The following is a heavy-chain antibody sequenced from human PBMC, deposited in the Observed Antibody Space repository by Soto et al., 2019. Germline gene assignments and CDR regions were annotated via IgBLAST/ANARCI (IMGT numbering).Heavy chain of an antibody. V-gene: IGHV1-18*01. Sequence: ASVKVSCKASGYTFTSYGISWVRQAPGQGLEWMGWISAYNGNTNYAQKLQGRVTMTTDTSTSTAYMELRSLRSDDTAVYYCARDGGQYYYDSSHAFDIWGQWTMVTVSS. D-gene: IGHD3-22*01. J-gene: IGHJ3*02. CDR2: ISAYNGNT. CDR1: GYTFTSYG. CDR3: ARDGGQYYYDSSHAFDI.